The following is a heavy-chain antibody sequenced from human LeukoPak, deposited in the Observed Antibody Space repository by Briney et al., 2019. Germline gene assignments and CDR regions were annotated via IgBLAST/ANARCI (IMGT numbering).Heavy chain of an antibody. Sequence: GGSLRLSCAASGFSISSYAMSWVRQAPGKGLEWVSAISNNGGYTYYADSVQGRFTISRDNSKSTLCLQMNSLRAEDTAVYYCAKQLGYCSDGSCYFPYWGQGTLVTVSS. CDR3: AKQLGYCSDGSCYFPY. CDR2: ISNNGGYT. J-gene: IGHJ4*03. CDR1: GFSISSYA. D-gene: IGHD2-15*01. V-gene: IGHV3-23*01.